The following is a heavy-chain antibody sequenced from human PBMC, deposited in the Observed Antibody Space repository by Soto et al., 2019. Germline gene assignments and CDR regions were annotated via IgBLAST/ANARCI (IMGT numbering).Heavy chain of an antibody. CDR2: ITGSGGST. J-gene: IGHJ4*02. CDR3: AKARGAMVRGAAFYFDY. D-gene: IGHD3-10*01. V-gene: IGHV3-23*01. Sequence: GGSLRLSCAASGFTFTIYAMSWVRQAPGKGLGWVSAITGSGGSTYYADSVKGRFTISRDNSKNTLYLQMNSLRAEDTAVYYCAKARGAMVRGAAFYFDYWGQGTLVTVSS. CDR1: GFTFTIYA.